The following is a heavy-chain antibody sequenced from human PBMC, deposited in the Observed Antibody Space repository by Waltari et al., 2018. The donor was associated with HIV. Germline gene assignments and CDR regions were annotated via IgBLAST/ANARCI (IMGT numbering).Heavy chain of an antibody. D-gene: IGHD3-22*01. CDR2: IYSGGST. J-gene: IGHJ4*02. V-gene: IGHV3-53*02. CDR1: GFTASSPY. CDR3: ASSPSSGTRNDY. Sequence: EVQLVETGGGLIQPGGSLRLSCAASGFTASSPYMSWVRQAPGKGLEWVSVIYSGGSTYYADSVKGRFTISRDNSKNTLYLQMNSLRAEDTAVYYCASSPSSGTRNDYWGQGTLVTVSS.